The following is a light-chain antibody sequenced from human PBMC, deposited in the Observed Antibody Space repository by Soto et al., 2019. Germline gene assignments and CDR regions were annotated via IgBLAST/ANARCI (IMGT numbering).Light chain of an antibody. Sequence: DIVMTQSTLSLPVTPGEAASISCRSSQSLLHKNGNNYFNWYLQKPGQSPQLLIYMGFKRASGVPDRFSGSGSGTYFTLEISRVDAEDAGVYYCMQALQTPRTLGQGTKVDIK. V-gene: IGKV2-28*01. J-gene: IGKJ1*01. CDR2: MGF. CDR1: QSLLHKNGNNY. CDR3: MQALQTPRT.